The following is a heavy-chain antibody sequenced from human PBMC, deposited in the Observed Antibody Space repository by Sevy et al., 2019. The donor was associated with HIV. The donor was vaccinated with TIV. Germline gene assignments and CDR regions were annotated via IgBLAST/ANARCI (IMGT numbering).Heavy chain of an antibody. D-gene: IGHD3-16*02. J-gene: IGHJ3*02. CDR3: ARVEWELSGHAFDI. V-gene: IGHV4-4*07. CDR1: GGSISNYY. CDR2: IFTSGST. Sequence: SETLSLTCTVSGGSISNYYWSWIRQPAGKGLEWIGRIFTSGSTNYNPSLKSRVTMSIDTSKNQFFLMLSSVTAADTAGYYWARVEWELSGHAFDIWGQGTMVTVSS.